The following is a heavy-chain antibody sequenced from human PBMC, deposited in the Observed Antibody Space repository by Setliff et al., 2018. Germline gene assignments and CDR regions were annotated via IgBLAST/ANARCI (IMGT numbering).Heavy chain of an antibody. CDR1: GYTFTAYY. CDR2: INPNAGNI. J-gene: IGHJ6*03. Sequence: ASVKVSCKASGYTFTAYYIHWVRQAPGQGLEWMGWINPNAGNINYIQKFQGRVTMTRDTSISTAYMELRKLKSDDTAVYYCARGEHIVSGDFYHYIDVWGKGTTVTVSS. D-gene: IGHD2-15*01. V-gene: IGHV1-2*02. CDR3: ARGEHIVSGDFYHYIDV.